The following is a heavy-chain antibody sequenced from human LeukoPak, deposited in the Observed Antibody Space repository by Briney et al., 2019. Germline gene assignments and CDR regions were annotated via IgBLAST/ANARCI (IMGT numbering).Heavy chain of an antibody. Sequence: GGSLRLSCAASGFTFSSYSMSWVRQAPGKGLEWVSSISSSSSYIYYADSVKGRFTISRDNAKNSLYLQMNSLRAEDTAVYYCARDIGPYYYDSSGYPNWFDPWGQGTLVTVSS. V-gene: IGHV3-21*04. D-gene: IGHD3-22*01. CDR2: ISSSSSYI. CDR3: ARDIGPYYYDSSGYPNWFDP. J-gene: IGHJ5*02. CDR1: GFTFSSYS.